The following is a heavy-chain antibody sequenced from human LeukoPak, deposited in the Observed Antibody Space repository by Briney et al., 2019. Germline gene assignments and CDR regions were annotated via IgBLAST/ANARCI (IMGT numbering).Heavy chain of an antibody. D-gene: IGHD4-17*01. CDR3: ARANDYGDYVWEFDY. J-gene: IGHJ4*02. Sequence: GESLKISCKASGYTFTGYYMHWVRQAPGQGLEWMGWINPNSGGTNYAQKFQGRVTMTRDTSISTAYMELSRLRSDDTAVYYCARANDYGDYVWEFDYWGQGTLVTVSS. CDR2: INPNSGGT. V-gene: IGHV1-2*02. CDR1: GYTFTGYY.